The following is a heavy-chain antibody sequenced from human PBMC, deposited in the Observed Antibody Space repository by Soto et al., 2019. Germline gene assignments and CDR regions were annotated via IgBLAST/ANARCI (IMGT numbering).Heavy chain of an antibody. Sequence: SETLSLTCAVYGGSFSGYYWSWIRQPPGKGLEWIGEITHSGSTNYNPSLKSRVTRSVDTSKNQFSLKLSPVTAADTAVYYCARLSVSSGGTAVYYGMDVWGQGTTVTCSS. V-gene: IGHV4-34*01. J-gene: IGHJ6*02. CDR3: ARLSVSSGGTAVYYGMDV. CDR2: ITHSGST. D-gene: IGHD2-15*01. CDR1: GGSFSGYY.